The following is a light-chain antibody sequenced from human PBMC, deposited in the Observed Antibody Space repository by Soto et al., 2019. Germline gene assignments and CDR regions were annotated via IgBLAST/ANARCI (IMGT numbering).Light chain of an antibody. J-gene: IGKJ1*01. CDR2: KAS. CDR1: QSISSR. CDR3: QQYNSYWT. V-gene: IGKV1-5*03. Sequence: DIQMTQSPSTLSASVGDRVTITCRASQSISSRLAWYQQKPGKAPKLLIYKASSLESGVPSRFIGSGSGTEFTLTISSLQPDDFATYYCQQYNSYWTFGQGTKVEIK.